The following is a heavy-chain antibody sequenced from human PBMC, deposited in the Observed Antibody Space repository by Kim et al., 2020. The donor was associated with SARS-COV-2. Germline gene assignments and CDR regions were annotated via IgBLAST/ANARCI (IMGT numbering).Heavy chain of an antibody. J-gene: IGHJ3*01. D-gene: IGHD2-21*01. V-gene: IGHV4-59*13. CDR3: ARAGGGAQKN. CDR2: IYYSGST. CDR1: GGSISSYY. Sequence: SETLSLTCTVSGGSISSYYWSWIRQPPGKGLEWIGYIYYSGSTNYNPSLKSRVTISVDTSKNQFSLKLSSVTAADTAVYYCARAGGGAQKNWGQGTMVTVSS.